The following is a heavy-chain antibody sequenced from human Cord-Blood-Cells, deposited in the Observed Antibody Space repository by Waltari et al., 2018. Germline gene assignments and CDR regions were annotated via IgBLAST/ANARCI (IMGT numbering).Heavy chain of an antibody. Sequence: MHWVRQAPGQRLEWMGWINAGNGNTKYSQKFQGRVTITRDTSASTAYMELSSLRSEDTAVYYCARDQGGDYDAFDIWGQGTMVTVSS. V-gene: IGHV1-3*01. CDR2: INAGNGNT. J-gene: IGHJ3*02. D-gene: IGHD2-21*02. CDR3: ARDQGGDYDAFDI.